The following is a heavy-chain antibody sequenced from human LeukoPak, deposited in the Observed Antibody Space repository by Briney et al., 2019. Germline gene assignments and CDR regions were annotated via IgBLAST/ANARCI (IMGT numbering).Heavy chain of an antibody. J-gene: IGHJ3*02. D-gene: IGHD3-22*01. CDR1: GFTFSSYA. CDR3: AKAKITLIVVANPNSGALDI. Sequence: GGPLRLSCAASGFTFSSYAMTWVRQAPGKGLEWVSTINDGGAYTFYSDSVKGRFTISRDNSKNTLYLQMNSLRAEDTALYYCAKAKITLIVVANPNSGALDIWGQGTMVTVSS. V-gene: IGHV3-23*01. CDR2: INDGGAYT.